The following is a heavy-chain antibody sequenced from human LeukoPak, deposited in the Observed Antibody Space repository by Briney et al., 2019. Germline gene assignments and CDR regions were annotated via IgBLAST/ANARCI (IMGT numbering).Heavy chain of an antibody. Sequence: GESLKIPRKASGYTFTNYWHGWVRHTPGKGLEWMVIIHPGDSDIRYRTSFQGQVTMSVDESTSTAYLHWTSLKASDTAIYYCARHAGYCTGGKCYSFYYFDYWGQGTLVTVSS. V-gene: IGHV5-51*01. CDR3: ARHAGYCTGGKCYSFYYFDY. D-gene: IGHD2-15*01. CDR2: IHPGDSDI. CDR1: GYTFTNYW. J-gene: IGHJ4*02.